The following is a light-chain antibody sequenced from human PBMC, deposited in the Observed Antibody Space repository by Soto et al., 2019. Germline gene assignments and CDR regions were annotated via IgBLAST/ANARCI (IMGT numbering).Light chain of an antibody. J-gene: IGKJ1*01. CDR1: QSVSSN. Sequence: EIVMTQSPTTLSVSPGERATLSCSASQSVSSNLAWYQQKPGQAPRLLIYGASTRATGIPARFSGSGSGTEFTLTISSLQSEDFAVYYCQQYNNWPPGRTFGQGTKVDI. V-gene: IGKV3-15*01. CDR3: QQYNNWPPGRT. CDR2: GAS.